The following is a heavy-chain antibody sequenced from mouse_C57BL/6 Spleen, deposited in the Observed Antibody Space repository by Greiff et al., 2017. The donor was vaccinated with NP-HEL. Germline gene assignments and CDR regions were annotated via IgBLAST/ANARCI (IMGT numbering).Heavy chain of an antibody. CDR1: GYAFSSSW. V-gene: IGHV1-82*01. CDR3: ASNWDGGYYFDY. CDR2: IYPGDGDT. Sequence: QVQLKQSGPELVKPGASVKISCKASGYAFSSSWMNWVKQRPGKGLEWIGRIYPGDGDTNYNGKFKGKATLTADKSSSTAYMQLSSLTSEDSAVYFCASNWDGGYYFDYWGQGTTLTVSS. D-gene: IGHD4-1*01. J-gene: IGHJ2*01.